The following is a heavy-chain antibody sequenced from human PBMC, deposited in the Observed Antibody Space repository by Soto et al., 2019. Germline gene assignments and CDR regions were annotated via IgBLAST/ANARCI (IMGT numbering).Heavy chain of an antibody. CDR1: GFSFSSYW. CDR2: INSDGSST. J-gene: IGHJ4*02. CDR3: GAGYAFDY. Sequence: EVQLVESGGGLGPPGGSLRLSCAASGFSFSSYWMHWVSQAPGKGVVWVSRINSDGSSTSYADSVKGRFTISRDNAKNTLYLQMNSLRAEDTVVYYCGAGYAFDYWGQGNLVTVSS. V-gene: IGHV3-74*01. D-gene: IGHD5-12*01.